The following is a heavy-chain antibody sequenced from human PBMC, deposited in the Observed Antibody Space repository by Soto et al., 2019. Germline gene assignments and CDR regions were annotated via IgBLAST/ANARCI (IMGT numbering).Heavy chain of an antibody. CDR2: IKSKTDGGTT. Sequence: GGSLRLSCAASGFTFSNAWMNWVRQAPGKGLEWVGRIKSKTDGGTTDYAAPVKGRFTISRDDSKNTLYLQMNSLKTEDTAVYYCTTCSSSSWPRSDAFYIWGQGTMVTVAS. V-gene: IGHV3-15*07. J-gene: IGHJ3*02. D-gene: IGHD6-13*01. CDR1: GFTFSNAW. CDR3: TTCSSSSWPRSDAFYI.